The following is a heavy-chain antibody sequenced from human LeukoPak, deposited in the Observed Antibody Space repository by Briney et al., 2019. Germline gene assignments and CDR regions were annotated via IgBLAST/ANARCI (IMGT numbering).Heavy chain of an antibody. CDR1: GYTFSSYS. V-gene: IGHV1-46*01. D-gene: IGHD3-22*01. Sequence: ASVKVSCKASGYTFSSYSMHWVRQAPGQGLKWMGIINPSGGSTSYAQKFQGRVTMTRDTSTSTVYMELSSLRSEGTAVYYCARESGAGPNSGYYYFDYWGQGTLVTVSS. J-gene: IGHJ4*02. CDR3: ARESGAGPNSGYYYFDY. CDR2: INPSGGST.